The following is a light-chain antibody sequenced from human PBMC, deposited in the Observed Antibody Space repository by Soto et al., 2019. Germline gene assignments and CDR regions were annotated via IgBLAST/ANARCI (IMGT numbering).Light chain of an antibody. V-gene: IGKV3-20*01. CDR3: QHYGSSPGLT. Sequence: EIVLTQSPGTLSLSPWEGATLFCRASQSVTSSSIAWHQQKPGQAPRLLIYGASSRATGIPDRFSGSGSGTDFTLTISRLESEDSAVCYCQHYGSSPGLTFGGGTKVDIK. J-gene: IGKJ4*01. CDR2: GAS. CDR1: QSVTSSS.